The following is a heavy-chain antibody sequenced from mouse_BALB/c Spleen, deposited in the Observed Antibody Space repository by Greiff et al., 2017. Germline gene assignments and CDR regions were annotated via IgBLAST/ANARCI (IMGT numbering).Heavy chain of an antibody. CDR3: ARGGNYDAY. CDR1: GYTFTSYW. CDR2: IYPGDGDT. D-gene: IGHD2-1*01. V-gene: IGHV1-87*01. Sequence: QVQLKQSGAELARPGASVKLSCKASGYTFTSYWMQWVKQRPGQGLEWIGAIYPGDGDTRYTQKFKGKATLTADKSSSTAYMQLSSLASEDSAVYYCARGGNYDAYWGQGTLVTVSA. J-gene: IGHJ3*01.